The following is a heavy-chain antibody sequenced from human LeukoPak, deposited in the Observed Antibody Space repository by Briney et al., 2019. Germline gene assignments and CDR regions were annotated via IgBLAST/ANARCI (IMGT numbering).Heavy chain of an antibody. CDR3: ARSYTAMVTADY. D-gene: IGHD5-18*01. CDR1: GGSFSGYY. J-gene: IGHJ4*02. CDR2: INHSGST. Sequence: SETLSLTCAVYGGSFSGYYWSWIRQPPGKGLEWIGEINHSGSTNYNPSLKSRVTISVDTSKNQFSLKLSSVTAADTAVYYCARSYTAMVTADYWGQGTLVTVSS. V-gene: IGHV4-34*01.